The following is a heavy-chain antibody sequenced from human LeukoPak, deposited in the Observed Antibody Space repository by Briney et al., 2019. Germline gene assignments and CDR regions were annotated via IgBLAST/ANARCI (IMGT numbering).Heavy chain of an antibody. Sequence: SETLSLTCTVSGGSISSSSYYWGWIRQPPGKGLEWIESIYYSGSTYYNPSLKSRVTISVDTSKNQFSLKLSSVTAADTAVYYCARNNLHYYYMDVWGKGTTVTVSS. CDR3: ARNNLHYYYMDV. CDR1: GGSISSSSYY. CDR2: IYYSGST. V-gene: IGHV4-39*07. J-gene: IGHJ6*03.